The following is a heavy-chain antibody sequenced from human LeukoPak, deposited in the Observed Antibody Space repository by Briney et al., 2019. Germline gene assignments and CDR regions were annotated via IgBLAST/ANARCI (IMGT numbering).Heavy chain of an antibody. D-gene: IGHD3-9*01. J-gene: IGHJ4*02. V-gene: IGHV3-23*01. CDR3: AKGALRYFDWLLEN. CDR2: ISGSGGST. Sequence: GGSLRLSCAASGFTFSSYAMSWVRQAPGKGLEWVSAISGSGGSTYYADSVKGRFTIPRDNSKNTLYLQMNSLRAEDTAVYYCAKGALRYFDWLLENWGQGTLVTVSS. CDR1: GFTFSSYA.